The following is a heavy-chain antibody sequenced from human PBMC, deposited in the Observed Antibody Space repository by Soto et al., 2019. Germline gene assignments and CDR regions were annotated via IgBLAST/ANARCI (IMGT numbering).Heavy chain of an antibody. CDR2: ISYSGST. Sequence: QVQLQESGPGLVKPSETLSLTCTVSGGSISSYYWSWIRKPPGKGLEWIGSISYSGSTNYYPSLKSRVPIAVDTSTPQSSPKLSSGTAADTAVYYCARQWGYNFDYWGQGTLVTVSS. CDR1: GGSISSYY. J-gene: IGHJ4*02. CDR3: ARQWGYNFDY. V-gene: IGHV4-59*08. D-gene: IGHD5-12*01.